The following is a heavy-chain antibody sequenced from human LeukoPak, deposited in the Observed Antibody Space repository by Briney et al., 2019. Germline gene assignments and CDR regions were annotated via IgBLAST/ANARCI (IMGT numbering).Heavy chain of an antibody. Sequence: GGSLRLSCAASGFALSTYWMTWVRHAPGKGLELVANINQDGSGTYYVDSVTGRFTISRDNAKSSLYLQVNSLRAEDSAVYYCAKGDPVSGVYWGRGTLVTVSS. J-gene: IGHJ4*02. CDR2: INQDGSGT. CDR1: GFALSTYW. CDR3: AKGDPVSGVY. V-gene: IGHV3-7*01. D-gene: IGHD3-16*01.